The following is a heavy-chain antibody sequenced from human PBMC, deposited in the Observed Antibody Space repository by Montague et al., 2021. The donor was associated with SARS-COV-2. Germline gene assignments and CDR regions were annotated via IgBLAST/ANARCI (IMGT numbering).Heavy chain of an antibody. D-gene: IGHD1-26*01. Sequence: QSGAEVKKPGESLKISCKSSGYSFTTSWIGWVRQMPGKGLEWMGIIYPGAPSTRYSPSFQGQVTISVDKSTKTAYMQWSSLKASDTAMYYCASGRVGATQHVFDYWGQGTLVTVSS. V-gene: IGHV5-51*01. CDR2: IYPGAPST. CDR1: GYSFTTSW. J-gene: IGHJ4*02. CDR3: ASGRVGATQHVFDY.